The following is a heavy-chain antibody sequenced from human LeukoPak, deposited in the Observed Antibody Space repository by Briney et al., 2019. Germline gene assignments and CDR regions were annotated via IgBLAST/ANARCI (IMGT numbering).Heavy chain of an antibody. V-gene: IGHV1-18*04. CDR1: GYTFTGYY. J-gene: IGHJ1*01. CDR2: ISAYNGNT. CDR3: ARARDPAGFQH. Sequence: GASVKVSCKASGYTFTGYYMHWVRQAPGQGLEWMGWISAYNGNTNYAQKLQGRVTMTTDTSTSTAYMELRSLRSDDTAVYYCARARDPAGFQHWGQGTLVTVSS.